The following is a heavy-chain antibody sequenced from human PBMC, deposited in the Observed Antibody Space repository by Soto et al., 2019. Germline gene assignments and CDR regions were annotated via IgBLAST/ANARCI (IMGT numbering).Heavy chain of an antibody. J-gene: IGHJ4*02. Sequence: QVQLVQSGAEVKKPGASVKVSCKASGYTFTSYDINWVRQATGQGLEWMGRMNPNSGNTGYAQKFQGRVTMTKTTTISKAYMELSRLRSEDTALYYCAREPTVAGNDYWGQGTLVTVSS. CDR3: AREPTVAGNDY. V-gene: IGHV1-8*01. D-gene: IGHD6-19*01. CDR2: MNPNSGNT. CDR1: GYTFTSYD.